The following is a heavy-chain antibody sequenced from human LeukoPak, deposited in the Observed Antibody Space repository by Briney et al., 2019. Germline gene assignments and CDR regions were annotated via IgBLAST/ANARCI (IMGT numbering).Heavy chain of an antibody. D-gene: IGHD6-13*01. J-gene: IGHJ4*02. CDR3: AKDLRVLAAAGSPFDY. CDR1: GFTFSSYA. Sequence: GGSLRLSCAASGFTFSSYAMSWVRQAPGKGLEWVSDISGSGGRTYYADSVKGRFTISRDNSTSTLYLQMNSLRAEDTATYYCAKDLRVLAAAGSPFDYWGQGTLVTVSS. V-gene: IGHV3-23*01. CDR2: ISGSGGRT.